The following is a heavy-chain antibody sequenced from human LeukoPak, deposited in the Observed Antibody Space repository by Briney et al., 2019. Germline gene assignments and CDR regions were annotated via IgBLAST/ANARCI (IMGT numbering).Heavy chain of an antibody. V-gene: IGHV3-33*02. CDR1: GFTLSRSA. CDR2: IWSDGTTE. CDR3: ARAGGRCSSTPCYINWFDP. J-gene: IGHJ5*02. Sequence: GRSLRLSCAASGFTLSRSAMHWVRQAPGKGLEWVAVIWSDGTTEKYADSVKGRFTIPRDSSTNTLFLQMNSLRAEDTAVYYCARAGGRCSSTPCYINWFDPWGQGTLVTVSS. D-gene: IGHD2-2*02.